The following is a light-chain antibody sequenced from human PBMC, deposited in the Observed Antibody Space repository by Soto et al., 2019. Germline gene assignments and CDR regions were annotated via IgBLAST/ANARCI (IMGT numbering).Light chain of an antibody. J-gene: IGLJ3*02. CDR3: CSYAGSSTWV. V-gene: IGLV2-23*02. CDR1: SSDVGSYNL. Sequence: QSVLTQPASVSGSPGQSITISCTGTSSDVGSYNLVSWYQQHPVKAPKLMIYEVSKRASGVANRFSGSKSGNTASLTIPGLQAEDEADYYCCSYAGSSTWVFGGGTQLTVL. CDR2: EVS.